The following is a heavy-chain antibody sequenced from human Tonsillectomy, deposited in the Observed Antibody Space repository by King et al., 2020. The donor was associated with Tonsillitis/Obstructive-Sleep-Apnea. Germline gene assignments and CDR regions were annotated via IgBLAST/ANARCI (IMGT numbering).Heavy chain of an antibody. J-gene: IGHJ4*02. D-gene: IGHD1-1*01. CDR2: IYPGDSDT. CDR3: ARQDLERGAFDY. V-gene: IGHV5-51*01. Sequence: EVQLVESGAEVKKPGESLKISCKGSGYRFTSYWIGWVRQMPGKGLEWMGIIYPGDSDTRYSPSFQGQVTNSADKSTSTAYRQWGSLKASDTAMYYCARQDLERGAFDYWGQGTLVTVSS. CDR1: GYRFTSYW.